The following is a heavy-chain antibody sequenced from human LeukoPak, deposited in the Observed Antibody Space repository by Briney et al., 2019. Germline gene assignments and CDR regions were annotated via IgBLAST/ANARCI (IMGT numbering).Heavy chain of an antibody. D-gene: IGHD5-24*01. CDR3: ARDRVQMATSSFDY. CDR1: VGTFRSYA. Sequence: SVKVSCKASVGTFRSYAISWVRQAPRPGLEWMGGIIPIFGTANYAQKFQGRVTITADKSTSTAYLELSSLRSEDTAVYYCARDRVQMATSSFDYWGQGTLVTVSS. J-gene: IGHJ4*02. V-gene: IGHV1-69*06. CDR2: IIPIFGTA.